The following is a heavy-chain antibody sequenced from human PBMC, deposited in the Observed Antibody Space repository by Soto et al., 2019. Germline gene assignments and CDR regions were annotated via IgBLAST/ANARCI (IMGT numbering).Heavy chain of an antibody. Sequence: SGPTLVNPTETLTLTCTVSGFSLSNARMGVSWIRQSPGKALEWLAHIFSNDEKSYSTTLKNRLTISKDTSNSQVVLPMTNMEPVDTATYYCARINFGIPSAILRWFDPWGQGTRVTVSS. CDR3: ARINFGIPSAILRWFDP. J-gene: IGHJ5*02. CDR2: IFSNDEK. D-gene: IGHD2-2*01. V-gene: IGHV2-26*01. CDR1: GFSLSNARMG.